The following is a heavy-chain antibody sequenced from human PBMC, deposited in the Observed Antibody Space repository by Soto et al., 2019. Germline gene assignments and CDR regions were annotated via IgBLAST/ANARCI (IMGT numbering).Heavy chain of an antibody. CDR1: GFTFSSYA. CDR2: ISGSGGST. V-gene: IGHV3-23*01. D-gene: IGHD5-18*01. CDR3: ANGNRYSYGTWDYYFDY. J-gene: IGHJ4*02. Sequence: PGGSLRLSCAASGFTFSSYAMSWVRQAPGKGLEWVSAISGSGGSTYYADSVKGWFTISRDNSKNTLYLQMNSLRAEDTAVYYCANGNRYSYGTWDYYFDYWGQGTLVTVSS.